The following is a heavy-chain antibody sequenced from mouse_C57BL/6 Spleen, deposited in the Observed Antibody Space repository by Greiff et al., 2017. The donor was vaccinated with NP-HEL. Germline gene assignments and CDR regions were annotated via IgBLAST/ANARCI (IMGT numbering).Heavy chain of an antibody. CDR2: ISSGGSYT. J-gene: IGHJ2*01. Sequence: EVQRVESGGDLVKPGGSLKLSCAASGFTFSSYGMSWVRQTPDKRLEWVATISSGGSYTYYPDSVKGRFTISRDNAKNTLYLQMSSLKSEDTAMYYCARPAAQTERYFDYWGQGTTLTVSS. D-gene: IGHD3-2*02. CDR1: GFTFSSYG. V-gene: IGHV5-6*01. CDR3: ARPAAQTERYFDY.